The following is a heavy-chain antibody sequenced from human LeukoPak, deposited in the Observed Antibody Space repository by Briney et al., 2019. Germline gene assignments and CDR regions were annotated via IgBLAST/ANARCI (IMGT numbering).Heavy chain of an antibody. CDR1: GGSISSSSFF. Sequence: SETLSLTCTVSGGSISSSSFFWAWIRQPPGKGLEWIGTVSYSGTTYYSPSLKNRVTISVDTSKNQFSLRLTSVTAADTALYYCAKLTCSSTFCPLDYWGQGTLVTVSS. CDR3: AKLTCSSTFCPLDY. J-gene: IGHJ4*02. CDR2: VSYSGTT. D-gene: IGHD2-2*01. V-gene: IGHV4-39*01.